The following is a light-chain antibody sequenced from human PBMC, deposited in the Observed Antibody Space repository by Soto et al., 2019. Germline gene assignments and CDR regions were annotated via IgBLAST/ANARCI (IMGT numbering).Light chain of an antibody. CDR3: SAWDDSLSGLV. V-gene: IGLV1-47*01. J-gene: IGLJ2*01. CDR2: RNN. Sequence: SVLTQPPSASGTPGQRVTFSCSGSNSNIGSYFVYWYQQVPGTAPKLLMYRNNQRPSEVPDRFSGSKSGTSASLAISGLRSEDEASYYCSAWDDSLSGLVFGGGTKLTVL. CDR1: NSNIGSYF.